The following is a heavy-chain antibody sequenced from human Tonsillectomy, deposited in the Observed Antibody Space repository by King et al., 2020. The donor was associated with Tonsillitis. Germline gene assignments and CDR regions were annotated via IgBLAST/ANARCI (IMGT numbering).Heavy chain of an antibody. Sequence: VQLQESGPGLVKPSETLSLTCTVSGGSISSYYWSWIRQPPGKGLEWIGYIYYSGSTTYNPSLKSRVTISVDTSKNQFSLKLSSVTAADTAVYYCARQGRGTWYFDYWGQGTLVTVSS. V-gene: IGHV4-59*08. CDR1: GGSISSYY. J-gene: IGHJ4*02. D-gene: IGHD1-14*01. CDR2: IYYSGST. CDR3: ARQGRGTWYFDY.